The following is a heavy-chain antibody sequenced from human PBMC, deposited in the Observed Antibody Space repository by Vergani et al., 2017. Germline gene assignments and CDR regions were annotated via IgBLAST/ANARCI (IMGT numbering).Heavy chain of an antibody. CDR3: AREREIAAAGTGWFDP. J-gene: IGHJ5*02. CDR2: ISSSSSYI. D-gene: IGHD6-13*01. CDR1: GFTFSSYS. Sequence: EVQLVESGGGLVKPGGSLRLSCAASGFTFSSYSMNWVRQAPGKGLEWVSSISSSSSYIYYADSVKGRFTISRDNAKNSLYLQMNSLRAEDTAVYYCAREREIAAAGTGWFDPWGQGTLVTVSS. V-gene: IGHV3-21*01.